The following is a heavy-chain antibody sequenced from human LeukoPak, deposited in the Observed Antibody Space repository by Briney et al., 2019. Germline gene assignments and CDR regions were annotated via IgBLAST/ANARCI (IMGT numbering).Heavy chain of an antibody. J-gene: IGHJ3*02. CDR3: ARGGRGSAAVVAPRSFDI. V-gene: IGHV3-74*01. Sequence: PGGSLRLSCAASGLTFSSHWMHWVRQAPGKGLVWVSRITNDGSSTAYADSVKGRFIISRDISKNTLYLQMNSLRAEDSALYYCARGGRGSAAVVAPRSFDIWGQGTMVTVSS. CDR1: GLTFSSHW. CDR2: ITNDGSST. D-gene: IGHD3-22*01.